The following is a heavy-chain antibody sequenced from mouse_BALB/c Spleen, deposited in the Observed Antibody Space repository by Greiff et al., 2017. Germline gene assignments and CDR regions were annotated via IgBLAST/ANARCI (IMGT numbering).Heavy chain of an antibody. V-gene: IGHV5-17*02. CDR1: GFTFSSFG. CDR3: ARSRRNFED. J-gene: IGHJ2*01. CDR2: ISSGISTS. Sequence: DVKLVESGGGLVQPGGSRKLSCAASGFTFSSFGMHWVRQAPEKGLEWVAYISSGISTSYYADTVKGRFTISRDNPKNPLFLQMTSLRTEDTAMYYCARSRRNFEDWGEGNTLTVSS.